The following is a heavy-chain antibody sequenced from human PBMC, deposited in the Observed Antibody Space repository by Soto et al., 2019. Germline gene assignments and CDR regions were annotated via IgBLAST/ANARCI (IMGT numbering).Heavy chain of an antibody. V-gene: IGHV3-49*03. D-gene: IGHD3-10*01. Sequence: LRLSCTPSGFTFGDYVMIWNRQAPGKRRECFRFLSSKPYIRTTPYAPSMKGRFTISGDISISIAYLQLNTLNTDDISVYYCTRGEDNYGRPLMDVRCQVTTVTVSS. CDR1: GFTFGDYV. CDR2: LSSKPYIRTT. CDR3: TRGEDNYGRPLMDV. J-gene: IGHJ6*02.